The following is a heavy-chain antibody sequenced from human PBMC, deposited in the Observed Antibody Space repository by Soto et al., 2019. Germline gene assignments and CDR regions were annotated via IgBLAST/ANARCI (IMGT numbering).Heavy chain of an antibody. Sequence: ASVKVSCKASGYTFTSYYMHWVRQAPGQGLEWMGIINPSGGSTSYAQKFQGRLTISRDDSKSIAYLQMNSLKTEDTAVYYCTRGGVVVAATSILIWGQGTMVTVSS. V-gene: IGHV1-46*03. CDR2: INPSGGST. D-gene: IGHD2-15*01. J-gene: IGHJ3*02. CDR3: TRGGVVVAATSILI. CDR1: GYTFTSYY.